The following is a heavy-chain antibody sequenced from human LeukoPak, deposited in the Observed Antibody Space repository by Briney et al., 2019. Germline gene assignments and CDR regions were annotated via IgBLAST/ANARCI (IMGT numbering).Heavy chain of an antibody. CDR2: ISWNSGSI. Sequence: GGSLRLSCAASGFTFDDYAMHWVRQAPGKGLEWVSGISWNSGSIGYADSVKGRFTISRDNAKNSLYLQMNSLRAEDMALYYCAKDGGYYDFWSGPPDAWGQGTLVTVSS. CDR3: AKDGGYYDFWSGPPDA. J-gene: IGHJ5*02. D-gene: IGHD3-3*01. CDR1: GFTFDDYA. V-gene: IGHV3-9*03.